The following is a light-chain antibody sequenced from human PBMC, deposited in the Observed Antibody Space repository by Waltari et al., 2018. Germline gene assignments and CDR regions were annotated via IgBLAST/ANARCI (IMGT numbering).Light chain of an antibody. V-gene: IGLV7-43*01. CDR1: AGPLPSNNF. CDR3: QLYYGGTLV. J-gene: IGLJ3*02. CDR2: STD. Sequence: QTVVTQEPSLTVSPGGTVTLTCASTAGPLPSNNFPNWLQQKPGQPPRALIDSTDARHSWTPARFSGSLLGGKAALTLSGVQPEDEADYYCQLYYGGTLVFGGGTKVTVL.